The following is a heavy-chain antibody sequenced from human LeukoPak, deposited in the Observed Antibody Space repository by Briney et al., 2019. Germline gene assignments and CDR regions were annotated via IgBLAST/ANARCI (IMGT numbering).Heavy chain of an antibody. V-gene: IGHV4-59*01. D-gene: IGHD6-13*01. CDR2: IYNTGSP. CDR3: ARRVHRSSWSSYFDY. J-gene: IGHJ4*02. CDR1: GGSISTYY. Sequence: PSETLSLTCTVSGGSISTYYWSWIRQPPGKGLEWIGYIYNTGSPNYNPSLKSRVTISVDTSNNQFSLKLSSVTATDTAVYYCARRVHRSSWSSYFDYWGQETLVTVSS.